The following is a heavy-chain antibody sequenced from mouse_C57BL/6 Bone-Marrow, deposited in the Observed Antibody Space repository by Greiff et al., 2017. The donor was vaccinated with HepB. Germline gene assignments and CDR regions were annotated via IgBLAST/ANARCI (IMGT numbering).Heavy chain of an antibody. V-gene: IGHV6-3*01. CDR3: TGDDSHYFDY. Sequence: EVKLMESGGGLVQPGGSMKLSCVASGFTFSNYWMNWVRQSPEKGLEWVAQIRLKSDNYATHYAESVKGRFTISREDSKSSVYLQMNNLRAEDTGIYYCTGDDSHYFDYWGQGTTLTVSS. J-gene: IGHJ2*01. D-gene: IGHD2-4*01. CDR1: GFTFSNYW. CDR2: IRLKSDNYAT.